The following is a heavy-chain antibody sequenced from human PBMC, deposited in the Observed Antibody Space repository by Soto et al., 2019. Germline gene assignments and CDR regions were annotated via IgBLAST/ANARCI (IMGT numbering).Heavy chain of an antibody. Sequence: GGSLRLSCTASVFTFSNYWMHLVRQAAVKGLECVAAISADVGSTSYADSVKGRFTISRDNSKNTLYLQMNSLRAEDTAVYYCAKASTGSDYWGQGTLVTVSS. CDR2: ISADVGST. CDR1: VFTFSNYW. J-gene: IGHJ4*02. D-gene: IGHD3-10*01. V-gene: IGHV3-23*01. CDR3: AKASTGSDY.